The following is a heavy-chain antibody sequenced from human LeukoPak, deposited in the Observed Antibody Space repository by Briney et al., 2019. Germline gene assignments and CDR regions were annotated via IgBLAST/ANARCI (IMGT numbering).Heavy chain of an antibody. Sequence: GGSLRLSCAASGFTFSDYYVSWIRQAPGKGLEWVSYISSSSSYTNYADSVKGRFTISRDNAKNSLYLQMNSLRAEDTAVYYCARSGSGSYFDYWGQGTLVTGSS. CDR2: ISSSSSYT. CDR1: GFTFSDYY. D-gene: IGHD3-10*01. V-gene: IGHV3-11*06. J-gene: IGHJ4*02. CDR3: ARSGSGSYFDY.